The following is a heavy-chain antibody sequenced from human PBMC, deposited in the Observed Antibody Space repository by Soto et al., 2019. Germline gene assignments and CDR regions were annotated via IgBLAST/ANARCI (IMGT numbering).Heavy chain of an antibody. J-gene: IGHJ5*02. Sequence: GGAQRVSSAASGFTFTSYGMHWVRQAPGKGLEWVAVISYDGSNKYYADSVKGRFTIARHNSKNTLYLQMNSLRAEDTVVYYGAKEYYYDSSGLHWFDPWGQGTLVTVSS. CDR3: AKEYYYDSSGLHWFDP. CDR2: ISYDGSNK. CDR1: GFTFTSYG. V-gene: IGHV3-30*18. D-gene: IGHD3-22*01.